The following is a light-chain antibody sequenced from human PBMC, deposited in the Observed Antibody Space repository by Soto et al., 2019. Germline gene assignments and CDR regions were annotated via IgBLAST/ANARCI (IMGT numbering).Light chain of an antibody. V-gene: IGKV1-5*01. Sequence: DIQMTQSPSTVSASVGDGVTITCRASQSISTWLAWYQQKPGKAPNLLIYDASTLESGGPSGFSGSGSGTEFTLTISSLQPDDSATYYCQQYNSYSVTFGPGTKVDIK. CDR3: QQYNSYSVT. J-gene: IGKJ3*01. CDR2: DAS. CDR1: QSISTW.